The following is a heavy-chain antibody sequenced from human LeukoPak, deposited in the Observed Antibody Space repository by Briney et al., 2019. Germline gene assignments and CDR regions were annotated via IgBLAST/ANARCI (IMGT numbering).Heavy chain of an antibody. CDR1: GGTFSSYA. D-gene: IGHD3-22*01. J-gene: IGHJ6*03. Sequence: ASVKVSCKASGGTFSSYAISWVRQAPGQGLEWMGIINPSGGSTSYAQKFQGRVTMTRDMSTSTVYMELSSLRSEDTAVYYCARAPMTYYMDVWGKGTTVTVSS. V-gene: IGHV1-46*01. CDR3: ARAPMTYYMDV. CDR2: INPSGGST.